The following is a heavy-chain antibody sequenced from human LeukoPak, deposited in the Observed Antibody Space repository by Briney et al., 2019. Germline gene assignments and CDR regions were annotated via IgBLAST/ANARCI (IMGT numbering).Heavy chain of an antibody. CDR3: ARGLGDPGYQYYFTT. V-gene: IGHV4-4*07. J-gene: IGHJ4*02. CDR2: IYTSGST. Sequence: SETLSLTCTVSGGSISSYYWSWIRQPAGKGLEWIGRIYTSGSTNYKPSLKSRVTMSVDTSKNQFSLKLSSVTAADTAVYYCARGLGDPGYQYYFTTGAREPWSPSPQ. D-gene: IGHD5-12*01. CDR1: GGSISSYY.